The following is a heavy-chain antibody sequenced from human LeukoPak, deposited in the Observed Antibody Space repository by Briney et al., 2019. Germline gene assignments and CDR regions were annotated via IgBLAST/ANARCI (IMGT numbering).Heavy chain of an antibody. D-gene: IGHD6-13*01. CDR2: IIPIFGTA. V-gene: IGHV1-69*13. CDR3: ARTGGSSWYQYFGFDY. CDR1: GGTFSSYA. J-gene: IGHJ4*02. Sequence: SVKVSCKASGGTFSSYAISWVRQAPGQGLEWMGGIIPIFGTANYAQKFQGRVTITADESTSTAYMELSSLRSGDTAVYYCARTGGSSWYQYFGFDYWGQGTLVTVSS.